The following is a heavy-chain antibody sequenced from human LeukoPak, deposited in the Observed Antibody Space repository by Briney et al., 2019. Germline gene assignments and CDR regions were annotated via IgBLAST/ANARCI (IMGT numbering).Heavy chain of an antibody. CDR1: GGSISSGGYY. V-gene: IGHV4-31*03. CDR2: IYYSGST. CDR3: ARYGGGIPLSDYYDSSGYYSDAFDI. Sequence: SETLSLTCTVSGGSISSGGYYWSWIRQHPGKGLEWIGYIYYSGSTYYNPSLKSRVTISVDTSKNQFSLKLSSVTAADTAVYYCARYGGGIPLSDYYDSSGYYSDAFDIWGQGTMVTVSS. J-gene: IGHJ3*02. D-gene: IGHD3-22*01.